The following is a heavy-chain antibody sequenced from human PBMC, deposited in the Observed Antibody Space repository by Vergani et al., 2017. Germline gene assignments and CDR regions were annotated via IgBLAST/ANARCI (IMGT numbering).Heavy chain of an antibody. D-gene: IGHD6-19*01. CDR2: IKSDGSIT. V-gene: IGHV3-74*03. CDR1: GFSFNSYW. Sequence: DVHLAESGGGFFQPGGSLRLSCSASGFSFNSYWMHWVRQVPGKGLLWVSRIKSDGSITAYADSVKGRFTISRDNAQNTLYLQMNSLRAEDTAVYYCAKGPYSSVRLYYYYMDVWGKGTTVTVSS. CDR3: AKGPYSSVRLYYYYMDV. J-gene: IGHJ6*03.